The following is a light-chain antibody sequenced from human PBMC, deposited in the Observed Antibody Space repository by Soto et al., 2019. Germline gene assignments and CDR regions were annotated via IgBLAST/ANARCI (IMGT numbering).Light chain of an antibody. J-gene: IGKJ1*01. CDR3: QQYHNWPPWT. V-gene: IGKV3-15*01. CDR2: GAS. CDR1: QSVNSN. Sequence: EIVMTQSPATLSVSPGETATLSCRASQSVNSNLAWYQQKPGQAPRLLIFGASTRATGVAARFSGSGSGTEFTLTISSLQSEDFAVYYCQQYHNWPPWTFGQGTKVEIK.